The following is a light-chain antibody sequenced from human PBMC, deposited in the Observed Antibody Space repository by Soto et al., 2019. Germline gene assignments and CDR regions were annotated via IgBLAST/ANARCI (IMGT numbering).Light chain of an antibody. CDR3: HQRSKWPLT. Sequence: PGERATPSCRASQSVGNSLLWYQQKPGQAPRLLMYDASIRATGIPARFSGSGSGTDFTLTISSLEPEEFAVYHCHQRSKWPLTVGGGTKVDIK. V-gene: IGKV3-11*01. J-gene: IGKJ4*01. CDR1: QSVGNS. CDR2: DAS.